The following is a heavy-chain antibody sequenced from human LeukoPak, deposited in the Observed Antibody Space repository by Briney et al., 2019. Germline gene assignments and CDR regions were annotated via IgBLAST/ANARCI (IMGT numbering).Heavy chain of an antibody. CDR3: ARFSVGGTYYPNY. D-gene: IGHD1-26*01. CDR2: ICPGDSDT. Sequence: GESLKISCQGSGYSFTSSWIGWVRQMPGKGLEWMGIICPGDSDTRYSPSFQGQVTISADKSISTAYLQWSSLKASDTAMYYCARFSVGGTYYPNYWGQGTLVSVSS. V-gene: IGHV5-51*01. CDR1: GYSFTSSW. J-gene: IGHJ4*02.